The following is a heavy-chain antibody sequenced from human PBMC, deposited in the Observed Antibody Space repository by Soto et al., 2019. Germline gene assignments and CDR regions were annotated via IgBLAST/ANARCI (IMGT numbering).Heavy chain of an antibody. V-gene: IGHV4-4*02. Sequence: QVQLQESGPGLVKPSETLSLTCAVSGASISSDNWWIWVRQPPGKGLEWIGETYHRGNTYYNPSLKSRVPMSVDKSNNQVSLHLTSVTAADTAMYSCARGLYSTSLDWGRGILVTVSS. CDR1: GASISSDNW. CDR2: TYHRGNT. D-gene: IGHD6-6*01. CDR3: ARGLYSTSLD. J-gene: IGHJ4*02.